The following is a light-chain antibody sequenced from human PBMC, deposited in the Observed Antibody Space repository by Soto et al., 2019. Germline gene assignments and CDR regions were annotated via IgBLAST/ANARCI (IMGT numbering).Light chain of an antibody. V-gene: IGKV1-16*01. CDR1: HPININ. CDR2: AAT. Sequence: DIQMTQSPSSLSASVGDRVTITCRASHPININLVWFQQKPGKAPKSLIYAATNLQSGVPSRFSGGGGGTDFSLTISSLQPEDVATYFCLSGHSRPFGGETKVEIK. J-gene: IGKJ4*01. CDR3: LSGHSRP.